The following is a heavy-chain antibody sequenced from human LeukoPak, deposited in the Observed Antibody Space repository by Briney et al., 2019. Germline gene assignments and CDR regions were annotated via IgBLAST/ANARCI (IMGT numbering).Heavy chain of an antibody. CDR1: GASISSSSYY. Sequence: SETLSLTCTVSGASISSSSYYWGWIRQPPGKGLEWIGSIYYSGSTYYNPSLKSRVTISQDTSKNQFSPKLSSVTAADTAVYYCARGFYIAKNAGVFDMWGQGTMVTVSS. CDR2: IYYSGST. CDR3: ARGFYIAKNAGVFDM. J-gene: IGHJ3*02. D-gene: IGHD1-1*01. V-gene: IGHV4-39*07.